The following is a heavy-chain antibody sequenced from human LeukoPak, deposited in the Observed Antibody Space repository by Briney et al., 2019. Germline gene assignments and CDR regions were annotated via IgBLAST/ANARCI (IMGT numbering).Heavy chain of an antibody. Sequence: RPSETLSLTCTVSGGSISSSSYYWGWIRQPPGKGLEWIGSIYYSGSTYYNPSLKSRVTISVDTPKNQFSLKLSSVTAADTAVYYCASPGPQLRFLEWSRHLDVWGKGTTVTVSS. J-gene: IGHJ6*04. D-gene: IGHD3-3*01. CDR2: IYYSGST. CDR1: GGSISSSSYY. CDR3: ASPGPQLRFLEWSRHLDV. V-gene: IGHV4-39*01.